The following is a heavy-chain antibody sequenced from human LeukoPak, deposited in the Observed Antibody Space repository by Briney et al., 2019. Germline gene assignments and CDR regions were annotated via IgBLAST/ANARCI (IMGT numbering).Heavy chain of an antibody. CDR1: GFTFSSYA. Sequence: GGSLRLSCAASGFTFSSYAMSWVRQAPGKGLEWVSRLNSDGSSTTYADSVKGRITISRDNAKNTLYLQMNSLRAEDTAVYYCARASLLASDAFDIWGQGTMITVSS. V-gene: IGHV3-74*01. CDR2: LNSDGSST. CDR3: ARASLLASDAFDI. D-gene: IGHD2-15*01. J-gene: IGHJ3*02.